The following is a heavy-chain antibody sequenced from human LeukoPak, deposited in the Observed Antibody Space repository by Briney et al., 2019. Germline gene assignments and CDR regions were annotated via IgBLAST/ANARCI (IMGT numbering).Heavy chain of an antibody. Sequence: GGSLRLSCAASGFAFKSYSMYWVRQGPGKGLEWVASISDASFSINYADSVKGRFSISRDNSKNILYLQMINLRAEDTAVYYCAKKMGTYRAFDYWGQGTLVTVSS. J-gene: IGHJ4*02. CDR2: ISDASFSI. V-gene: IGHV3-23*01. D-gene: IGHD3-16*02. CDR3: AKKMGTYRAFDY. CDR1: GFAFKSYS.